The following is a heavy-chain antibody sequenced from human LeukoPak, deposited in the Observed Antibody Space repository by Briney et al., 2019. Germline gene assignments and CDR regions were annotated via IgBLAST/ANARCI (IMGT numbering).Heavy chain of an antibody. J-gene: IGHJ5*02. Sequence: GGSLRLSCAASGFTFDDYAMHWVRQAPGKGLEWVSGISWNSGSIGYADSVKGRFTISRDNAKNSLYLQMNSLRAEDTALYYCAKGGRTWFDPWGQGTPVTVSS. D-gene: IGHD2-15*01. CDR2: ISWNSGSI. V-gene: IGHV3-9*01. CDR1: GFTFDDYA. CDR3: AKGGRTWFDP.